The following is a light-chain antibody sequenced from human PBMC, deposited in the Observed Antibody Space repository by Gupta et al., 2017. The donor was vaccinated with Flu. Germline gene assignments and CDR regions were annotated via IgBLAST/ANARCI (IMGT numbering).Light chain of an antibody. Sequence: ITCRASQDVRNYLAWFQQRPGRAPKSLIYSAFSLEPGVPSKFSGNGSGTDFTLTISSLQPEDFATYYCQQEDSYPRTFGGGTRVEIK. CDR2: SAF. V-gene: IGKV1-16*02. CDR1: QDVRNY. CDR3: QQEDSYPRT. J-gene: IGKJ4*01.